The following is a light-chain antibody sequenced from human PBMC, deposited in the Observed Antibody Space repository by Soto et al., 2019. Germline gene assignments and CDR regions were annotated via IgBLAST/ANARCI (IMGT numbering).Light chain of an antibody. V-gene: IGLV3-27*01. Sequence: SYELTQPSSVSVSPGQTARITCSGDVLAKKYARWFQQKPGQAPVLVIYKDSERPSGIPERFSGSSSGTTVTLTISGAQVEDEADYYCYSAADNNAVFGRGTQLTVL. CDR1: VLAKKY. CDR3: YSAADNNAV. J-gene: IGLJ7*01. CDR2: KDS.